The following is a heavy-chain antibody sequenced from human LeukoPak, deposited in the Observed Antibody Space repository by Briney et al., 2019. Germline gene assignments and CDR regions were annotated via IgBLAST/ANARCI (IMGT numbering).Heavy chain of an antibody. J-gene: IGHJ4*02. Sequence: PSETLSLTCTVSGGSINTYYWSWIRQAPGKGLTWIGYIYYSGSTSYNPSLKSRVTISVDKSKNQFSLKLSSVTAADTAVYYCARGGYSYGYGRPTGVFDYWGQGTLVTVSS. CDR3: ARGGYSYGYGRPTGVFDY. CDR1: GGSINTYY. V-gene: IGHV4-59*12. CDR2: IYYSGST. D-gene: IGHD5-18*01.